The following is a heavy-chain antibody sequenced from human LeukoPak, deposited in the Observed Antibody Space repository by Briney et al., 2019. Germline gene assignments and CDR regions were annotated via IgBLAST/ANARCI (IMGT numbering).Heavy chain of an antibody. Sequence: SETLSLTCTVSGGSISSSSYYWGWIRQPPGKGLEWIGSIYHSGSTYYNPSLKSRVTISVDTSKNQFSLKLSSVTAADTAVYYCARDVGGDAFDIWGQGTMVTVSS. CDR1: GGSISSSSYY. CDR3: ARDVGGDAFDI. CDR2: IYHSGST. J-gene: IGHJ3*02. D-gene: IGHD3-3*01. V-gene: IGHV4-39*07.